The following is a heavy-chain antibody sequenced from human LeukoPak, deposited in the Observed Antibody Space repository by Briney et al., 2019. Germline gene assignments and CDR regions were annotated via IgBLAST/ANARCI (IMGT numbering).Heavy chain of an antibody. CDR1: GFIFSSYA. CDR2: ISSSPIST. CDR3: AKGWGKFDY. Sequence: GGSLRLSCAGTGFIFSSYAMHWVRQAPGKGLEWVSGISSSPISTYYADSVKGRFTISRDNSKNTLYLQMNSLRAEDTAVYYCAKGWGKFDYWGQGTLVTVSS. V-gene: IGHV3-23*01. J-gene: IGHJ4*02. D-gene: IGHD3-16*01.